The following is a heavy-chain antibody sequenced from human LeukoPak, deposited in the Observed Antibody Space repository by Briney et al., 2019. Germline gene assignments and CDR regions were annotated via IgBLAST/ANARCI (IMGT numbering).Heavy chain of an antibody. Sequence: GGSLRLSCAASGFTFSSYAMSWVRQAPGKGLEWVSAISGSGGSTYYADSVRGRFTISRDNSKNTLYLQMNSLRAEDTAVYYCAKYQGVVVVAAKGGAFDIWGQGTMVTVSS. D-gene: IGHD2-15*01. CDR2: ISGSGGST. J-gene: IGHJ3*02. V-gene: IGHV3-23*01. CDR3: AKYQGVVVVAAKGGAFDI. CDR1: GFTFSSYA.